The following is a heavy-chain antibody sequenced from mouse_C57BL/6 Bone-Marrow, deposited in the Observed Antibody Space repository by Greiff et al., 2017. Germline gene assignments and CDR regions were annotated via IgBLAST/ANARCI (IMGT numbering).Heavy chain of an antibody. D-gene: IGHD1-1*01. CDR1: GFSLTSYG. J-gene: IGHJ3*01. CDR3: ARLHYYGSSSWFAY. CDR2: IWSDGST. V-gene: IGHV2-6*03. Sequence: VMLVESGPGLVAPSQSLSITCTVSGFSLTSYGVHWVRQPPGKGLEWLVVIWSDGSTTYNSALKSRLSISKDNSKSQVFLKMNSLQTDDTAMYYCARLHYYGSSSWFAYWGQGTLVTVSA.